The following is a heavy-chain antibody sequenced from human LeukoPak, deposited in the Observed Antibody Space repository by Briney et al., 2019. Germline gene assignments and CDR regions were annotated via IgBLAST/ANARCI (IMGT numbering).Heavy chain of an antibody. V-gene: IGHV1-69*13. CDR3: ANGRGVATESLYYFHY. CDR1: GGTSSSYA. D-gene: IGHD5-12*01. J-gene: IGHJ4*02. Sequence: SVKVSCKASGGTSSSYAISWLRQAPGQGLGWRGGIFPIFGAANHAQKFQGRVTITADESTSTAYMELSSLRSEDTAVYYSANGRGVATESLYYFHYWGQGTLVTVSS. CDR2: IFPIFGAA.